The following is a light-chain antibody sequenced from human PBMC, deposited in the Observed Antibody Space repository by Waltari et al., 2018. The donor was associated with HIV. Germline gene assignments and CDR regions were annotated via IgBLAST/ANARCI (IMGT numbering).Light chain of an antibody. Sequence: QSVLSQPPSVSGAPGQNVTIACAGTISHVGAGFEVNWYQQFPGVAPRIVIYGNTHRPSGVTDRVSGSKADASAALAITGLRAEDEADYHCQSYDNTLGGVVFGGGTKLTVL. J-gene: IGLJ2*01. V-gene: IGLV1-40*01. CDR2: GNT. CDR1: ISHVGAGFE. CDR3: QSYDNTLGGVV.